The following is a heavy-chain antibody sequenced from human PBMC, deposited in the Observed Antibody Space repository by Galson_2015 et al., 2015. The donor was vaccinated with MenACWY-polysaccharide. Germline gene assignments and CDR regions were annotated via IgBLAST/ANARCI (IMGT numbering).Heavy chain of an antibody. J-gene: IGHJ4*02. CDR3: ARVDCSGGHCYFAY. CDR2: IIPFATME. V-gene: IGHV1-69*04. CDR1: GDSLNNYS. D-gene: IGHD2-15*01. Sequence: QSGAEVKKPGSSVKVSCKASGDSLNNYSIGWVRQAPGQGLEWMGRIIPFATMENYAQKFQGRVTISADTSANTVYMQLSSLTSDDTAVYFCARVDCSGGHCYFAYWGQGTLVTVSS.